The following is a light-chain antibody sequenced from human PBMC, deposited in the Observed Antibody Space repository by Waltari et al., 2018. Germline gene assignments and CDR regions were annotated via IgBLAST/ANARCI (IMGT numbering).Light chain of an antibody. CDR3: QQYNTYFT. Sequence: ITCRASQRVNMGFAWYQKKPGKAPKLLIYKTSSLESGVPFRFSGSGSGTEFTLTISSLQPDDFATYYCQQYNTYFTFGPGTKVDIK. CDR1: QRVNMG. V-gene: IGKV1-5*03. J-gene: IGKJ3*01. CDR2: KTS.